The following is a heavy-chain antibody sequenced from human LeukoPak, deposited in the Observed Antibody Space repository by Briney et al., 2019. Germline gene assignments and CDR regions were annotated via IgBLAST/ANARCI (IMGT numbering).Heavy chain of an antibody. CDR3: AKDHGFIGSNWFDP. Sequence: ASVKVSCKASGYTFTDYYIHWVRQAPGQGLEWMGRINPDSGDANSAQKFQGRVIMTRGTSIRTAYMELRRLRSDDTATYYCAKDHGFIGSNWFDPWGQGTLVTVSS. J-gene: IGHJ5*02. CDR2: INPDSGDA. D-gene: IGHD3-10*01. V-gene: IGHV1-2*06. CDR1: GYTFTDYY.